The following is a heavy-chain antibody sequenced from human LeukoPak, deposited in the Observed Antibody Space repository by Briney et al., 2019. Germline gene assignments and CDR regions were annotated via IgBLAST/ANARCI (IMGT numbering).Heavy chain of an antibody. CDR3: ARGLGSGSYYAY. Sequence: ASVKVSCKASGYIFTNYGISWVRQASGQGLEWMGWISAYNDNTNYAQKVQGRLTMTADTSTSTAYMELKSLRSDDTAVYYCARGLGSGSYYAYWGQGTLDTVSS. D-gene: IGHD3-10*02. V-gene: IGHV1-18*01. CDR2: ISAYNDNT. CDR1: GYIFTNYG. J-gene: IGHJ4*02.